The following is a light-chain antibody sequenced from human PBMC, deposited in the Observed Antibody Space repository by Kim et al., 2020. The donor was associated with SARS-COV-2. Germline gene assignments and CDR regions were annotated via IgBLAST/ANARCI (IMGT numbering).Light chain of an antibody. V-gene: IGKV1-5*03. CDR3: QKYNRSPGLT. J-gene: IGKJ4*01. CDR2: EAS. Sequence: DIQMTQSPSTLSVSVGDRVTITCRASQSIGTWLAWYQQKPGKAPRLLIYEASNLDSGVPSRFSGSGSGTEFTLTISSLQTDDFATYYCQKYNRSPGLTFGGGTKVDIK. CDR1: QSIGTW.